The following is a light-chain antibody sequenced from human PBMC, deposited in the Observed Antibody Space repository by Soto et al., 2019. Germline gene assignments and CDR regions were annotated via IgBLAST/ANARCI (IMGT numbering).Light chain of an antibody. J-gene: IGKJ1*01. CDR1: QSVSSN. V-gene: IGKV3-20*01. Sequence: EIVMTQSPATLSVSPGERATLSCRVSQSVSSNLAWYQQKLGQAPRLLIFAASSRATGIPDRFSGSGSGTDFTLTISRLDPEDFAVYYCQQNSTSRSWTFGQGTKVDIK. CDR3: QQNSTSRSWT. CDR2: AAS.